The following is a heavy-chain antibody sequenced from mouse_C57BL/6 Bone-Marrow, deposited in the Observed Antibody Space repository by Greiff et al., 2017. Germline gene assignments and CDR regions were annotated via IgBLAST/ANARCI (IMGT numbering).Heavy chain of an antibody. CDR2: GQGLEWFG. Sequence: QVQLQQSGPELARPWASVKISCQAFYTFSRRVHFSIRDTNYWMQWVKQRPGQGLEWFGAISPGNGGTSSNPKFKGTATLAADKSTSTVYLQISRLTSEDSAVYYGAWGDDGFSWFAYWGQGTLVTVSA. J-gene: IGHJ3*01. CDR3: SEDSAVYYGAWGDDGFSWFAY. CDR1: YTFSRRVH. D-gene: IGHD2-3*01. V-gene: IGHV1-87*01.